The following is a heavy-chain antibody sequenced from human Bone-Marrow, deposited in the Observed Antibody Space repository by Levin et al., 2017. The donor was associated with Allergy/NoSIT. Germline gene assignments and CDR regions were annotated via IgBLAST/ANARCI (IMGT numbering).Heavy chain of an antibody. CDR3: ARDRITMIVVVSDWYFDL. Sequence: GESLKISCAASGFTFSSYSMNWVRQAPGKGLEWVSYISSSSSTIYYADSVKGRFTISRDNAKNSLYLQMNSLRDEDTAVYYCARDRITMIVVVSDWYFDLWGRGTLVTVSS. CDR2: ISSSSSTI. CDR1: GFTFSSYS. V-gene: IGHV3-48*02. D-gene: IGHD3-22*01. J-gene: IGHJ2*01.